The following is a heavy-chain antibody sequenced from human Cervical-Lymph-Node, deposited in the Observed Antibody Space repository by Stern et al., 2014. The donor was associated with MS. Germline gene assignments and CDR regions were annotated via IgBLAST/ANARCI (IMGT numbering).Heavy chain of an antibody. V-gene: IGHV3-53*01. CDR3: ARAIFGVVTPTMAPDAFDI. J-gene: IGHJ3*02. CDR1: GFTVSSNY. D-gene: IGHD3-3*01. CDR2: IYTDGST. Sequence: EVQLVESGGGLIQPGGSLRLSCAASGFTVSSNYMSWVRQSPGTGLQWVSIIYTDGSTYYAYSVKGRFTISRDHSKNTLYLQMNSLGAEDTALYYCARAIFGVVTPTMAPDAFDIWGQGTMVTVSS.